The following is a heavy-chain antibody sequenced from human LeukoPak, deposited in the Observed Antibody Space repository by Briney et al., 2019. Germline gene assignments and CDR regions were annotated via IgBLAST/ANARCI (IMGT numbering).Heavy chain of an antibody. CDR1: GFTFSSYG. Sequence: GGSLRLSCAASGFTFSSYGTHWVRQAPGKGLEWVAFIRYDGSNKYYADSVKGRFTISRDNSKNTLYLQMNSLRSEDTAVYYCAKGLPRSIAAGDYWGQGTLVTVSS. V-gene: IGHV3-30*02. CDR3: AKGLPRSIAAGDY. CDR2: IRYDGSNK. J-gene: IGHJ4*02. D-gene: IGHD6-13*01.